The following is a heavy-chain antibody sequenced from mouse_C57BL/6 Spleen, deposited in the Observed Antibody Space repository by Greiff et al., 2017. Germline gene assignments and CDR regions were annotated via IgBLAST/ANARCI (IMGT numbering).Heavy chain of an antibody. CDR3: ARGHYGSSYFDY. J-gene: IGHJ2*01. Sequence: VQLQQSGAELVKPGASVKMSCKASGYTFTTYPIEWMKQNHGKSLAWIGNFHPYNDDTTYNEKFKGKATLTVEKSSSTVFLELSRLTSDDSAVYYCARGHYGSSYFDYWGQGTTLTGSS. D-gene: IGHD1-1*01. CDR2: FHPYNDDT. V-gene: IGHV1-47*01. CDR1: GYTFTTYP.